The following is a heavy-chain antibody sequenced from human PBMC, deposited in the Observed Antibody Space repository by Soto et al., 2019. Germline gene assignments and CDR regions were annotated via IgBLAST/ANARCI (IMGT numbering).Heavy chain of an antibody. J-gene: IGHJ6*02. Sequence: SETLSLTCAVYGGSFSGYYWSWIRQPPGKGLEWIGEINHSGVTNYKPSLKRRVTISVDTSKNQFSLQLKSVTAADTALYYCARFSGSYYYAMDVWGQGSTVTAP. CDR1: GGSFSGYY. CDR2: INHSGVT. CDR3: ARFSGSYYYAMDV. V-gene: IGHV4-34*01. D-gene: IGHD6-19*01.